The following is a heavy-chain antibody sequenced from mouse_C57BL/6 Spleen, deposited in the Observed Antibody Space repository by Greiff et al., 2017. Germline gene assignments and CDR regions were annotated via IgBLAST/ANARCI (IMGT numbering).Heavy chain of an antibody. CDR1: GFTFSSSA. D-gene: IGHD2-4*01. CDR3: TSDRSIYYDYDYAMDY. V-gene: IGHV5-9-1*02. CDR2: ISSGGDYI. Sequence: EVKLVESGEGLVKPGGSLKLSCAASGFTFSSSAMSWVRQTPEKRLEWVAYISSGGDYIYYAATVKGRFPISRDNARNTLYLQMSSLKSEDTAMYYCTSDRSIYYDYDYAMDYWGQGTSVTVSS. J-gene: IGHJ4*01.